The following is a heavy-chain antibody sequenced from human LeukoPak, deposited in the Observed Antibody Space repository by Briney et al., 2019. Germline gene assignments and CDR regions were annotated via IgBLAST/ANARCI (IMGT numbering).Heavy chain of an antibody. CDR3: ARVLFIAAAQTKRNFDY. J-gene: IGHJ4*02. Sequence: PGGSLRLSCAASGFTFSSYAMHWVRQAPGKGLEWVAVISYDGSNKYYADSVKGRFTISRDNSKNTLYLQMNSLRAEDTAVYYCARVLFIAAAQTKRNFDYWGQGTLVTVSS. CDR2: ISYDGSNK. D-gene: IGHD6-13*01. CDR1: GFTFSSYA. V-gene: IGHV3-30-3*01.